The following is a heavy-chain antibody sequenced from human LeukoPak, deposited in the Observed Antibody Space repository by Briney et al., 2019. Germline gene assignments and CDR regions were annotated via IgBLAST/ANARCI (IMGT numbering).Heavy chain of an antibody. CDR3: AKERRRVDTSMLTSYYFED. J-gene: IGHJ4*02. D-gene: IGHD5-18*01. V-gene: IGHV3-23*01. CDR2: ITGNGQTT. Sequence: GGTLRLSCVAYGFSCRSHAMSWVRQTPGKGLEWVASITGNGQTTNYADSGRGRFTISRDNSKDTVSLQMNSLTVEDTAIYYCAKERRRVDTSMLTSYYFEDWGQGTLVTVSS. CDR1: GFSCRSHA.